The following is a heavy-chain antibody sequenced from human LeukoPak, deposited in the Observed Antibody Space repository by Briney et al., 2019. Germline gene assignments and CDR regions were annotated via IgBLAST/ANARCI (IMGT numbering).Heavy chain of an antibody. CDR3: TSLHRGAETDYYYYGLDV. CDR1: RFTSSASD. CDR2: IKTKANNDAT. J-gene: IGHJ6*02. V-gene: IGHV3-73*01. Sequence: GGSLRLSCAAPRFTSSASDIHWVRHAFGKGLEWIRRIKTKANNDATAYAVSVKGRFTISRDDSKNTAYLQMNSLKTEDTAVYYCTSLHRGAETDYYYYGLDVWGQGTTVAVSS. D-gene: IGHD1-26*01.